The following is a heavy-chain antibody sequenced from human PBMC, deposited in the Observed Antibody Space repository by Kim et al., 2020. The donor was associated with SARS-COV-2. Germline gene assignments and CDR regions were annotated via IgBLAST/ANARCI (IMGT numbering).Heavy chain of an antibody. J-gene: IGHJ4*02. V-gene: IGHV3-7*01. CDR3: AQGFDS. CDR1: GFTFSRYT. Sequence: GGSLRLSCAASGFTFSRYTMNWVRQAPGKGLEWVANIKGDGSQKDYVDSVKGRFTISRDNAKNSLYLQMNRLRTEDTAVYYCAQGFDSWGQGTLVTVSS. CDR2: IKGDGSQK.